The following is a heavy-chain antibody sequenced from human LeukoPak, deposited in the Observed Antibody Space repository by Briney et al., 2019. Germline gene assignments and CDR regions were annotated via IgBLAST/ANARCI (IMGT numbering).Heavy chain of an antibody. J-gene: IGHJ3*02. V-gene: IGHV1-2*02. Sequence: ASVKVSCKASVYTFTGNYMHWVRQAPGQGLEWMGWINPNRDGNRNYAQKFQGRVTMTRDTSITTAYMELSRLTSDDTAMYYCARVRDLRAFDIWGQGTMVTVSS. CDR1: VYTFTGNY. CDR2: INPNRDGNR. CDR3: ARVRDLRAFDI.